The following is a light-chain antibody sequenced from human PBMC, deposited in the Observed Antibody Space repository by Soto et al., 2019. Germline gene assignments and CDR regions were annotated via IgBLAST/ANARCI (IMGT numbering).Light chain of an antibody. CDR1: QSVDSSN. CDR2: GAS. J-gene: IGKJ2*01. CDR3: QQFGSSPVT. V-gene: IGKV3-20*01. Sequence: EIVLTQSPGTLSLSPGETATLSCRASQSVDSSNLAWYQQKPGQAPSLLIFGASTRATGIPDRFTGSGSGADFTLTISGLESEDFAVYYCQQFGSSPVTFGQGTKPEIK.